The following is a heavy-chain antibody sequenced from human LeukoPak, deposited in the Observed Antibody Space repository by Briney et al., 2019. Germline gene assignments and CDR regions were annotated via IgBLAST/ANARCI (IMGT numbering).Heavy chain of an antibody. CDR3: AREVQMGASDY. V-gene: IGHV4-34*01. Sequence: SETLSLTCAVYGGSFSGYYWSWIRQPPGKGLEWIGEINHNGSTNYNPSLKSRVTISVDTSKNQFSLKLSSVTAADTAVYYCAREVQMGASDYWGQGTLVTVSS. D-gene: IGHD1-26*01. J-gene: IGHJ4*02. CDR2: INHNGST. CDR1: GGSFSGYY.